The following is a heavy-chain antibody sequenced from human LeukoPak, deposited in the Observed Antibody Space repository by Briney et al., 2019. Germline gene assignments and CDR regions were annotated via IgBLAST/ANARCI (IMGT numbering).Heavy chain of an antibody. CDR1: GFTFSSYA. CDR2: ISYDGSNK. V-gene: IGHV3-30*04. Sequence: GGSLRLSCAASGFTFSSYAMHWVRQAPGKGLEWVAVISYDGSNKYYADSVKGRFTISRDNAKNSLYLQMNNLRAEDTAVYYCARGDYYGSGSYYNPFDYWGQGTLVTVSS. J-gene: IGHJ4*02. D-gene: IGHD3-10*01. CDR3: ARGDYYGSGSYYNPFDY.